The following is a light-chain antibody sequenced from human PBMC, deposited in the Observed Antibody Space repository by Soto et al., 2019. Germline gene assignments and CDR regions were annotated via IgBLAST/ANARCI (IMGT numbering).Light chain of an antibody. CDR1: SSNIGAGYD. V-gene: IGLV1-40*01. Sequence: QSVLTQPPSVSGAPGQRVTISCTGSSSNIGAGYDVHWYQQLPGTATKLLIYGNSNRPSGVPDRFSGSKTGTSASLAITGLQAEDEADYYCQSYDSSLSGSRFGGGTKLTVL. CDR3: QSYDSSLSGSR. J-gene: IGLJ2*01. CDR2: GNS.